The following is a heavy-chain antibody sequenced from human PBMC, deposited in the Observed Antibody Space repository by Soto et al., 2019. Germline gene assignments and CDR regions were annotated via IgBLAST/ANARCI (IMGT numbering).Heavy chain of an antibody. V-gene: IGHV4-38-2*01. D-gene: IGHD3-3*01. CDR2: IYHSGST. J-gene: IGHJ6*02. Sequence: SETLSLTCAVSGYSISSGYYWCCIRQPPGKGLEWIGSIYHSGSTYYNPSLKSRVTISVDTSKNQFSLKLSSVTAADTAVYYCARAEEVWIFGVVTPYGMDVWGQGTTVTVSS. CDR3: ARAEEVWIFGVVTPYGMDV. CDR1: GYSISSGYY.